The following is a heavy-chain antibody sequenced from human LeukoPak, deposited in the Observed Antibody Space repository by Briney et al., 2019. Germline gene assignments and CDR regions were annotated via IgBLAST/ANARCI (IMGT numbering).Heavy chain of an antibody. J-gene: IGHJ6*04. Sequence: PGGSLRLSCAASGFSFITYGMNWVRQAPGKGLEWLSYIGSGSSTIYYADSVRGRFTISRDNAKNSLYLQMNSLRAEDTAVYYCAELGITMIGGVWGKGTTVTISS. CDR3: AELGITMIGGV. CDR1: GFSFITYG. D-gene: IGHD3-10*02. V-gene: IGHV3-48*04. CDR2: IGSGSSTI.